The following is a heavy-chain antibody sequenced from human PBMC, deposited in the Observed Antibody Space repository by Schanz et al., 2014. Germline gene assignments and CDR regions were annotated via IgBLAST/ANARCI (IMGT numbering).Heavy chain of an antibody. CDR3: ATASSPVREAGAGSSFHP. CDR2: IKSKTDGEKT. J-gene: IGHJ5*02. V-gene: IGHV3-15*01. Sequence: EVQLVESGGGLVKPGGSLRLSCAASTSIFNHAWMSWVRQAPGKGLEWLYRIKSKTDGEKTGYTAPVKGRFSISRDDSQSTLYQQMNSQKIEDTAVYYGATASSPVREAGAGSSFHPWGQGTLVTVSP. CDR1: TSIFNHAW. D-gene: IGHD6-13*01.